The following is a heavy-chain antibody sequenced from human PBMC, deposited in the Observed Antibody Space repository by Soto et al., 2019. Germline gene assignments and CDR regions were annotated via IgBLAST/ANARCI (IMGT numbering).Heavy chain of an antibody. D-gene: IGHD3-3*01. V-gene: IGHV1-18*04. Sequence: ASVKVSCKASGYTFTSYGISWVRQAPGQGLEWMGWISAYNGNTNYAQKLQGRVTMTTDTSTSTAYMELGSLRSDETAVYYCARESPLWGGYYWGGGDAFDIWGQGTMVTVSS. CDR3: ARESPLWGGYYWGGGDAFDI. CDR2: ISAYNGNT. J-gene: IGHJ3*02. CDR1: GYTFTSYG.